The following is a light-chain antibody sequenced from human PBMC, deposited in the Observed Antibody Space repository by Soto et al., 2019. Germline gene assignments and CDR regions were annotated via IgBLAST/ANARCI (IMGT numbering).Light chain of an antibody. V-gene: IGKV3-20*01. CDR2: GAS. CDR1: QSFSSNY. Sequence: VLTQSPGTLSLSPGARATLSCRASQSFSSNYLAWYQQKYGQAPRLLIYGASSRATGIPDRFSVSVSGTDGTITIRRLETEDFEVYYGQLYGSSPQTFGGGTKVDIK. J-gene: IGKJ4*01. CDR3: QLYGSSPQT.